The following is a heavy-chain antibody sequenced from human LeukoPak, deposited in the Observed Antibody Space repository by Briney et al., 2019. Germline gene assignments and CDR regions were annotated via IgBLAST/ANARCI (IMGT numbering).Heavy chain of an antibody. CDR1: GFTFCSYS. CDR3: ATTATSAISPDFDY. V-gene: IGHV3-21*01. J-gene: IGHJ4*02. Sequence: GGSLRLSCAASGFTFCSYSMNWVRQAPGKGLEWVSSISSSSSYIYYADSVKGRFTISRDNAKNSLYLQMNSLRAEDTAVYYCATTATSAISPDFDYWGQGTLVTVSS. D-gene: IGHD2-21*02. CDR2: ISSSSSYI.